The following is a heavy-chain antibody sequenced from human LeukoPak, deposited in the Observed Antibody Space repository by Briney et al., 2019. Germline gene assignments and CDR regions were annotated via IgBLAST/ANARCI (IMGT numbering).Heavy chain of an antibody. J-gene: IGHJ6*02. CDR1: GFTFSNAW. CDR2: IWYDGSNK. CDR3: AREGEGAVAGGTYYYYYYGMDV. D-gene: IGHD6-19*01. Sequence: PGGSLRLSCAASGFTFSNAWMSWVRQAPGKGLEWVAVIWYDGSNKYYADSVKGRFTISRDNSKNALYLQMNSLRAEDTAVYYCAREGEGAVAGGTYYYYYYGMDVWGQGTTVTVSS. V-gene: IGHV3-33*08.